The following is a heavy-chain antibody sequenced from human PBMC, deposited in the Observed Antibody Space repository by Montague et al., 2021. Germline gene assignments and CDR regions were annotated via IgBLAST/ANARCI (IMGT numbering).Heavy chain of an antibody. Sequence: SLRLSCAASGFSFSSYWMHWVRQAPGKGLLWFSRITLDGSSTTFADSVKGRFTTSRDNAKATLYLQMNSLRVEDTAVYYCARNLASAAPGAFDIWGQRTMVTVSS. D-gene: IGHD6-13*01. CDR2: ITLDGSST. CDR3: ARNLASAAPGAFDI. V-gene: IGHV3-74*01. J-gene: IGHJ3*02. CDR1: GFSFSSYW.